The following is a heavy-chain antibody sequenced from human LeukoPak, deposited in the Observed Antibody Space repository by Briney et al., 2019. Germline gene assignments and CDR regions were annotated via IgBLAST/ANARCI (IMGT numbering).Heavy chain of an antibody. J-gene: IGHJ4*02. V-gene: IGHV1-2*02. CDR1: GYTFTGYY. D-gene: IGHD5-24*01. Sequence: ASVTVSFKASGYTFTGYYMHWVRQAPGQGLEWMGWINPNSGGTNYAQKFQGRVTMTRDTSISTAYMELSSLRSEDTAVYYCARGQSKMATIPLDWGQGTLVTVSS. CDR2: INPNSGGT. CDR3: ARGQSKMATIPLD.